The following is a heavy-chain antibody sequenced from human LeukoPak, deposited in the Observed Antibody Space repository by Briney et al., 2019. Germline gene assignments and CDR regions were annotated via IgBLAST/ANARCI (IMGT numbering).Heavy chain of an antibody. J-gene: IGHJ4*02. Sequence: GGSLRLSCAASGFTFSSYGMHWVRQAPGKGLEWGAVISYDGSNKYYADSVKGRFTISRDNSKNTLYLQMNRLRAEDTAVYYCAKDLFRGIADYWGQGTLVTVSS. CDR1: GFTFSSYG. CDR3: AKDLFRGIADY. CDR2: ISYDGSNK. V-gene: IGHV3-30*18. D-gene: IGHD6-13*01.